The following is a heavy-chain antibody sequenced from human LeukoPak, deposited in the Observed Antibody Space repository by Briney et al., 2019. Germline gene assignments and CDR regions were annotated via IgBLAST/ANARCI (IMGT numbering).Heavy chain of an antibody. D-gene: IGHD3-16*01. Sequence: PGGSLRLSCAASGSTFSGHLLHWVRQAPGKGPEWVAGTAYEGGEKYYADSVSGRFTISRDNSDNTVYLQMNGLRLEDTAVYFCAREGDRHLTFDYWGRGTLVTVSS. J-gene: IGHJ4*02. CDR3: AREGDRHLTFDY. V-gene: IGHV3-30*01. CDR2: TAYEGGEK. CDR1: GSTFSGHL.